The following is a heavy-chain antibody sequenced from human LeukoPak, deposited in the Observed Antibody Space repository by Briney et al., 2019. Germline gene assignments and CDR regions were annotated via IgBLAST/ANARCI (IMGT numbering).Heavy chain of an antibody. V-gene: IGHV1-8*01. CDR3: AKYSSSSEDNGMDV. CDR2: MNPNSGNT. CDR1: GYTFTSYD. J-gene: IGHJ6*02. Sequence: ASVKVSCKASGYTFTSYDINWVRQATGQGLEWMGWMNPNSGNTGYAQKFQGRVTMTRNTSISTVYMELSSLRSEDTAVYYCAKYSSSSEDNGMDVWGQGTTVTVSS. D-gene: IGHD6-6*01.